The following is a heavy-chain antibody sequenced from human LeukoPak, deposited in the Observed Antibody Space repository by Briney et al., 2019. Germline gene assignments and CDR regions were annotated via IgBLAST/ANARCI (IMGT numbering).Heavy chain of an antibody. Sequence: GGSLRLSCAASGFTFRSYSMNWVRQAPGKGLEWVSSISSSNNYIYYADSVKGRFTISRDNARNSLDLQMNSLRAEDTAVYYCARVGTDDAFDIWGQGTMVTVSS. CDR2: ISSSNNYI. CDR3: ARVGTDDAFDI. V-gene: IGHV3-21*01. CDR1: GFTFRSYS. J-gene: IGHJ3*02. D-gene: IGHD1-26*01.